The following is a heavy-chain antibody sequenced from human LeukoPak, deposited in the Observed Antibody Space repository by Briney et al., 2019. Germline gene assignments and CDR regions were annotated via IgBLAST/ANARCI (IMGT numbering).Heavy chain of an antibody. CDR3: AKAQSSGFYWYFDC. CDR1: GFTFSSYA. J-gene: IGHJ4*02. CDR2: ISGTGGNT. V-gene: IGHV3-23*01. Sequence: PGGSLRLSCAASGFTFSSYAMSWVRQAPGKGLEWVSAISGTGGNTYYADSVKGRFTISRDNSKNTLYLQMNSLRDEDTDVYYCAKAQSSGFYWYFDCWGQGTLVTVSS. D-gene: IGHD3-22*01.